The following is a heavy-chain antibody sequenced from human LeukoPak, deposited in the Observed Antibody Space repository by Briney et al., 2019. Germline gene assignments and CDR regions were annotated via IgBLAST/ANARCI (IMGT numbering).Heavy chain of an antibody. D-gene: IGHD2-2*01. V-gene: IGHV3-48*03. CDR3: ARKYCSSTSCLFDY. CDR1: GFTFSSYE. J-gene: IGHJ4*02. Sequence: PGGPLRLSCAASGFTFSSYEMNWVRQAPGKGLEWVSYISTSGSPIYYADSVKGRFTISRDNAKNSLYLQMNSLRAEDTAVYYCARKYCSSTSCLFDYWGQGTLVTVSS. CDR2: ISTSGSPI.